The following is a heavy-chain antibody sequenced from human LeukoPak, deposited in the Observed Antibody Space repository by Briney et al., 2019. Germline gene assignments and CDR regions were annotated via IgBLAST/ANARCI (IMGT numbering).Heavy chain of an antibody. D-gene: IGHD3-3*01. V-gene: IGHV3-66*01. CDR1: GFTFSSYA. CDR3: ARLGPNDFLSGYNF. J-gene: IGHJ4*02. Sequence: LAGGSLRLSCAASGFTFSSYAMSWVRQAPGKGLEWVSIIYSAGSTSYADAVKGRFTISRDNSKNTVYLQLNSLKAEDTAVYYCARLGPNDFLSGYNFWGQGTLVTVSS. CDR2: IYSAGST.